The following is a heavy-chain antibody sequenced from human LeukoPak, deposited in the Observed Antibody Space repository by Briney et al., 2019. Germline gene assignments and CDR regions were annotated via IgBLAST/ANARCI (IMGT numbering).Heavy chain of an antibody. J-gene: IGHJ4*02. CDR2: ISGSGGST. V-gene: IGHV3-23*01. D-gene: IGHD6-13*01. CDR3: AKTDRYSSSWYDY. Sequence: GGSLRLSCAASGFTFDDYAMHWVRQAPGKGLEWVSAISGSGGSTYYADSVKGRFTISRDNSKNTLYLQMNSLRAEDTAVYYCAKTDRYSSSWYDYWGQGTLVTVSS. CDR1: GFTFDDYA.